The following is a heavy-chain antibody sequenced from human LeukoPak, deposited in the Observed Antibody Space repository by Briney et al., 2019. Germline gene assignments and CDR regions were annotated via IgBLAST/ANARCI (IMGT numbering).Heavy chain of an antibody. CDR1: GDSFSNYY. CDR3: ARENTMIRGVVIGIRAFDI. J-gene: IGHJ3*02. V-gene: IGHV4-59*01. Sequence: PSETLSLTCTVSGDSFSNYYWSWIRQPPGKGLEWIGYIYFSGITSHNPSLKSRATISVDTSKKQVSLNLSSVTAADTAVYYCARENTMIRGVVIGIRAFDIWGRGTMVTVSS. D-gene: IGHD3-10*01. CDR2: IYFSGIT.